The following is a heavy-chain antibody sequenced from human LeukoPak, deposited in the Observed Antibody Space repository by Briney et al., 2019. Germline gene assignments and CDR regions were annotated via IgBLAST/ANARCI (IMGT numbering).Heavy chain of an antibody. CDR2: IKQDGSEK. Sequence: GGSLRLSCAASRFTFSNYWMTWVRQAPGKGLEWVANIKQDGSEKFYADSVKGRFTFSRDNAKNSLYLQMNSLRADDKAVYYCARVHYGLDVWGQGTTVTVSS. CDR1: RFTFSNYW. CDR3: ARVHYGLDV. V-gene: IGHV3-7*01. J-gene: IGHJ6*02.